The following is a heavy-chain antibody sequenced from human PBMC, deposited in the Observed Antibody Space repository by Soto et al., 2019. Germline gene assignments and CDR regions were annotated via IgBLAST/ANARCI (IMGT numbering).Heavy chain of an antibody. CDR3: AKVPIFGVISRSCGMDV. J-gene: IGHJ6*02. CDR2: ISGSGVST. Sequence: EVQLLESGGGLVQPGGSLRLSCAASGFTFSSYAMNWVRQAPGKGLEWVSAISGSGVSTYYADSVKGRFTISRDNSKNTLYLQMNSLRAEDTAVYYCAKVPIFGVISRSCGMDVWGQWTTVTDTS. D-gene: IGHD3-3*02. V-gene: IGHV3-23*01. CDR1: GFTFSSYA.